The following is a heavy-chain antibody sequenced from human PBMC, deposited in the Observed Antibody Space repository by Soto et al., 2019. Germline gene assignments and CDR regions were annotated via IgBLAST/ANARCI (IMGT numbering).Heavy chain of an antibody. V-gene: IGHV1-18*01. D-gene: IGHD3-10*01. CDR1: GYIFTSYG. Sequence: QVQLVQSGAEVKKPGASVKVSCKASGYIFTSYGISWGRQAPGQGLEWMGWISTYNGNINYAQKVQGRVTMTTDTSTGTVYMELRSLRFDDTAVYYCARDRDYYGADSYPHWGQGTLVTVSS. CDR2: ISTYNGNI. J-gene: IGHJ4*02. CDR3: ARDRDYYGADSYPH.